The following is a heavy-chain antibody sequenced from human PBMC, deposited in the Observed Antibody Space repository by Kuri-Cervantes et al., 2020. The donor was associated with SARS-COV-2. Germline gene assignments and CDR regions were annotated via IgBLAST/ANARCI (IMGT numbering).Heavy chain of an antibody. Sequence: GESLKISCAVYGGPFSGYYWSWVRQAPGKGLEWVAVISYDGSNKYYADSVKGRFTISRDNSKNTLYLQMNSLRAEDTAVYYCARDWGSGYSGGRGMDVWGQGTTVTVSS. J-gene: IGHJ6*02. CDR2: ISYDGSNK. D-gene: IGHD3-3*01. CDR3: ARDWGSGYSGGRGMDV. V-gene: IGHV3-30-3*01. CDR1: GGPFSGYY.